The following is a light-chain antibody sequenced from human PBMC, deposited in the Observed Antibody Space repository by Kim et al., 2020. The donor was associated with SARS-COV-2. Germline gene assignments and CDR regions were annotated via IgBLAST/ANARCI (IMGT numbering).Light chain of an antibody. CDR2: RES. J-gene: IGKJ2*01. V-gene: IGKV1-5*03. CDR1: HSINPW. CDR3: QQYQSFPYT. Sequence: DIQMTQSPSTPSASVGDTVTFTCRASHSINPWLAWYQQKPGKAPKVLIYRESILASGVPSRFSGSDSGAEFTLTITRLQPDDVATYYCQQYQSFPYTFGQGTKLEI.